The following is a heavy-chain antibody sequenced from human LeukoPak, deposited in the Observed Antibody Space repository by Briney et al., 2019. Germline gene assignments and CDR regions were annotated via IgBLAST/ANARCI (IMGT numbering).Heavy chain of an antibody. J-gene: IGHJ2*01. CDR1: GGSISSYY. CDR3: ARSYYYDSSGYYASWYFDL. Sequence: SETLYLTCTVSGGSISSYYWSWIRQPPGKGLEWIGYIYYSGSTNYNPSLKSRVTISVDTSKNQFSLKLSSVTAADTAVYYCARSYYYDSSGYYASWYFDLWGRGTLVTVSS. V-gene: IGHV4-59*01. CDR2: IYYSGST. D-gene: IGHD3-22*01.